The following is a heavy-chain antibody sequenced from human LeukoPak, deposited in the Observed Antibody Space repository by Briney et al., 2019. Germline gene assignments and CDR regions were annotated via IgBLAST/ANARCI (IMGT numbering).Heavy chain of an antibody. Sequence: PSETLSLTCTVSGGSISSSSYYWGWIRQPPGKGLEWIGSIYSTGSTYYSPSLKSRVTISVDTSKNQFSLKLSSVTAADTAVYYCARAALVGTFMTTVTTRGTLILFDPWGQGTLVTVSS. CDR1: GGSISSSSYY. V-gene: IGHV4-39*07. CDR3: ARAALVGTFMTTVTTRGTLILFDP. D-gene: IGHD4-17*01. CDR2: IYSTGST. J-gene: IGHJ5*02.